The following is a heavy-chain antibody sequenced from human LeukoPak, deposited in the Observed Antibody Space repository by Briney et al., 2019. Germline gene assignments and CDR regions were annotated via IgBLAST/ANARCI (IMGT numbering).Heavy chain of an antibody. CDR3: VREGACNGACAFDI. V-gene: IGHV3-7*01. Sequence: GGSLRLSCAASGFTFNNYWMSWVRQTPGRGLEWVANINQDANEKYYVDSVKGRFTISRDNAKNSLFLHMDSLRAEDTAVYYCVREGACNGACAFDIWGQGTMATVSS. CDR2: INQDANEK. D-gene: IGHD2-8*01. J-gene: IGHJ3*02. CDR1: GFTFNNYW.